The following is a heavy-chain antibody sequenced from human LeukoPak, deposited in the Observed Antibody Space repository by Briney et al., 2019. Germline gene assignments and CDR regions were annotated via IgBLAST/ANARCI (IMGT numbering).Heavy chain of an antibody. V-gene: IGHV3-21*01. CDR1: GFTFSSYS. Sequence: GGSLRLSCAASGFTFSSYSMNWVRQAPGKGLEWVSSISGSGTYKYYADSVKGRFTISRDNAKNSLFLQMNSLRAEDSAVYYCARGSGGSSTFYYYYYMDVWGKGTTVTVSS. CDR3: ARGSGGSSTFYYYYYMDV. CDR2: ISGSGTYK. J-gene: IGHJ6*03. D-gene: IGHD6-6*01.